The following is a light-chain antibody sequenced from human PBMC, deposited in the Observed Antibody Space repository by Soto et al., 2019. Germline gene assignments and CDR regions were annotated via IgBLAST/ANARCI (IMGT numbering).Light chain of an antibody. CDR3: AAWDGSLNNVL. V-gene: IGLV1-44*01. CDR2: GNN. J-gene: IGLJ2*01. Sequence: SVLTQPPSASGTPGQRVIISCSGSGSSIGTNTVNWYRQLPGTAPKLLIYGNNQRPSGVPDRFSGSKSGTSASLAISGLQSEDEADYYCAAWDGSLNNVLFGGGTQLTVL. CDR1: GSSIGTNT.